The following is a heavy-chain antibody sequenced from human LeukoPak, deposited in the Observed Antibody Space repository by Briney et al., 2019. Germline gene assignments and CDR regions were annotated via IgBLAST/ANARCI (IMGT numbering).Heavy chain of an antibody. D-gene: IGHD6-6*01. CDR2: INSSGNT. V-gene: IGHV4-61*02. Sequence: SETLSLTCTVSGDSISSGLYYWIWIRQPAGKGLEWIGRINSSGNTNYKPSLKSRVTISVDTSKNQFSLKLSSVTAADTAVYYCARVPFSRTFDYWGQGTLVTVSS. CDR3: ARVPFSRTFDY. J-gene: IGHJ4*02. CDR1: GDSISSGLYY.